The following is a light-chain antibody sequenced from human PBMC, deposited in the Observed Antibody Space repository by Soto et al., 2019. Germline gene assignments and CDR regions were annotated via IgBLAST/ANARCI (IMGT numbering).Light chain of an antibody. CDR3: QQYGSSGT. CDR1: QSVGSN. Sequence: TQSPITLSVSPGERATLSCRATQSVGSNLAWYQQKPGQAPRTVIYGASIRAAGIPDRFSGGGSGAYFTLIISRLDPEDFAVYYCQQYGSSGTFGQGTKVDIK. V-gene: IGKV3-20*01. J-gene: IGKJ1*01. CDR2: GAS.